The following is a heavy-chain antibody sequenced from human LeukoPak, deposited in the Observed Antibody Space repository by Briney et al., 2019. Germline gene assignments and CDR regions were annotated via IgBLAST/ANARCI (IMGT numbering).Heavy chain of an antibody. J-gene: IGHJ4*02. D-gene: IGHD3-22*01. CDR3: ARLAYDSRALDY. V-gene: IGHV4-61*02. Sequence: KSSQTLSLTCTVSGGSISSGSYYWSWIRQPAGKGLEWIGRIYTSGSTNYNPSLKSRVTISVDTSKNQFSLKLSSVTAADTAVYYCARLAYDSRALDYWGQGTLVTVSS. CDR1: GGSISSGSYY. CDR2: IYTSGST.